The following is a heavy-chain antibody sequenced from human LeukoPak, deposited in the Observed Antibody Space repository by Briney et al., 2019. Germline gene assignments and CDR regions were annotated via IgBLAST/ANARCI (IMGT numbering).Heavy chain of an antibody. CDR2: IYTSGST. CDR3: ARFKNYFDY. Sequence: PSETLSLTCAVSGYSISSGYYWGWIRQPPGKGLEWIGRIYTSGSTNYNPSLKSRVTMSVDTSKNQFSLKLSSVTAADTAVYYCARFKNYFDYWGQGTLVTVSS. V-gene: IGHV4-38-2*01. J-gene: IGHJ4*02. CDR1: GYSISSGYY.